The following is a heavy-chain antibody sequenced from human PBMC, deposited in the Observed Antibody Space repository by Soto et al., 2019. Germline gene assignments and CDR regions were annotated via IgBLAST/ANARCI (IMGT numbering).Heavy chain of an antibody. CDR2: SYKSATT. Sequence: SETLSLTCSVSGDSISNLDYFWAWIRQPPGQALEYIGYSYKSATTYYNPSCESRVAISVDTSKSQFSLNVTSVTAADTAVYFCARGRYCLTGRCFPNWFDSWGQGALVTVSS. CDR3: ARGRYCLTGRCFPNWFDS. J-gene: IGHJ5*01. V-gene: IGHV4-30-4*01. CDR1: GDSISNLDYF. D-gene: IGHD7-27*01.